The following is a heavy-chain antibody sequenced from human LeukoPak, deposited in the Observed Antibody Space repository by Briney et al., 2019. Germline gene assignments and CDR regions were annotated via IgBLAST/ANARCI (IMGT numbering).Heavy chain of an antibody. Sequence: GGSLRLSCAASGFTFSTYAMSWVRQAPGKGLEWVSTTSGGGVGTYYADSVKGRFTISRDNSKNTLYLQMNRLRAEDTAVYYRAKTEGTGGYYSVPTDYFDYWGQGTLVTVSS. CDR3: AKTEGTGGYYSVPTDYFDY. J-gene: IGHJ4*02. D-gene: IGHD3-22*01. CDR1: GFTFSTYA. CDR2: TSGGGVGT. V-gene: IGHV3-23*01.